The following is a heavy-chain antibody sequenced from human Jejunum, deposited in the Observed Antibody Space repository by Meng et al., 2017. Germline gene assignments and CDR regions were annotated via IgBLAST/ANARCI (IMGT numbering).Heavy chain of an antibody. V-gene: IGHV2-70*01. J-gene: IGHJ3*02. CDR3: ARISYYETFAFDI. D-gene: IGHD3-16*01. Sequence: SGPTLVKSTQTLTLTCTFSGFSLSTSGMCVSWIRQPPGKALEWLALIDYNDDKHYSTSLKTRLTISRDTSKNQVVLTMTNMDPVDTATYYCARISYYETFAFDIWGQGTMVTVSS. CDR1: GFSLSTSGMC. CDR2: IDYNDDK.